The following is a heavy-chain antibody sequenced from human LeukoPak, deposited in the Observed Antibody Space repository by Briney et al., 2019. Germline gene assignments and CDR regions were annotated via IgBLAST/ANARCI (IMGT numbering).Heavy chain of an antibody. V-gene: IGHV3-7*01. Sequence: GGSLRLSCAASGFTFSSYWMSWVRQAPGKGLEWVANIKQDGSEKYYVDSVKGRFTISRDNAKNSLYLQMNSLRAEDTAVYYCASVGELRLGELSLDYWGQGTLVTVSS. CDR3: ASVGELRLGELSLDY. CDR1: GFTFSSYW. D-gene: IGHD3-16*02. CDR2: IKQDGSEK. J-gene: IGHJ4*02.